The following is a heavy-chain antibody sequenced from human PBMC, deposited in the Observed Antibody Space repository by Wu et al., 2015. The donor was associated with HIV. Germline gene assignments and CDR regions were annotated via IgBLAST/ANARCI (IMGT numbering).Heavy chain of an antibody. Sequence: QVQLVQSGAEVKKPGSSVKVSCKASGGTFSSYAISWVRQAPGQGLEWMGRIIPIFGTANYAQKFQGRVTITADESTSTAYMELSSLRSEDTAVYYCAREGAYGDYAAYYYGMDVWGQGDHGHRLL. CDR1: GGTFSSYA. CDR3: AREGAYGDYAAYYYGMDV. D-gene: IGHD4-17*01. CDR2: IIPIFGTA. V-gene: IGHV1-69*13. J-gene: IGHJ6*02.